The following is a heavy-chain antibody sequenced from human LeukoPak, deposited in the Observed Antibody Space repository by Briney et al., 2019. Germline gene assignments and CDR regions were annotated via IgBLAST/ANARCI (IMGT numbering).Heavy chain of an antibody. J-gene: IGHJ4*02. CDR2: IYSGGGT. V-gene: IGHV3-53*01. CDR3: AVDYGGHSGFDY. Sequence: PGRSLRLSCAASGFTFDDYAMHWVRQAPGKGLEWVSVIYSGGGTHYTDSVKGRFTISRDNSKNTLYLQMNGLRAEDTAVYYCAVDYGGHSGFDYWGQGTLVTVSS. CDR1: GFTFDDYA. D-gene: IGHD4-23*01.